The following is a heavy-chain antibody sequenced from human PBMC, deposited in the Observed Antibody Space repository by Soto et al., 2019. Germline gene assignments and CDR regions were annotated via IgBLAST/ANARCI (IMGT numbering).Heavy chain of an antibody. D-gene: IGHD2-15*01. J-gene: IGHJ4*02. V-gene: IGHV1-69*12. CDR2: IIPMFDTP. CDR1: GGTFSSDS. Sequence: QVQLVQSGAEVKKPGSSVKVSCKASGGTFSSDSFSWVRQAPGQGLEWMGGIIPMFDTPIYAQKFQDRVTITADESTSTAYMQLSSLGSGDTAVYYCARSGGRDRDFNYWGQGSLVTVSS. CDR3: ARSGGRDRDFNY.